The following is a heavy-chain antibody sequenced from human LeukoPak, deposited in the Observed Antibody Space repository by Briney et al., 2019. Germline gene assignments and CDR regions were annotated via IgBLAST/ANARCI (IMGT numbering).Heavy chain of an antibody. Sequence: GGSLRLSCAASGFTFSGYGMRWVRQAPGKGLKWVSAISGSGSHTYYADSVKGRFTISRDNSKNTLYLQMNSLRAEDTAVYYCAKDAHYGPGGYFDYWGQGALVTVSS. CDR3: AKDAHYGPGGYFDY. J-gene: IGHJ4*02. CDR2: ISGSGSHT. D-gene: IGHD3-10*01. V-gene: IGHV3-23*01. CDR1: GFTFSGYG.